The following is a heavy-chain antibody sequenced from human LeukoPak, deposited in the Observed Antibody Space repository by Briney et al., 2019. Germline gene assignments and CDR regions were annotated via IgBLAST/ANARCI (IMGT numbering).Heavy chain of an antibody. V-gene: IGHV1-46*01. CDR1: GYTFTSYY. J-gene: IGHJ4*02. Sequence: ASVKVSCKASGYTFTSYYMHCERQAPGQGLEWMGIINPSGGSTTYAQRFQGRVTMTRDLSTSTVYMELSSLRSEDTAVYYCARDFGCGGDCGVDYWGQGTLVTVSS. D-gene: IGHD2-21*02. CDR3: ARDFGCGGDCGVDY. CDR2: INPSGGST.